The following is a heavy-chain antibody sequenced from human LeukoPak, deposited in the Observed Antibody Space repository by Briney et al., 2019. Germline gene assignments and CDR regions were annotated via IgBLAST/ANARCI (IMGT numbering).Heavy chain of an antibody. J-gene: IGHJ6*02. D-gene: IGHD5-12*01. CDR3: ARGLSGYDYPDPYYYGMDV. CDR1: GGSTGSGGYY. V-gene: IGHV4-31*03. Sequence: TLSLTCTVSGGSTGSGGYYWSWIRQHPGKCLEWIGYIYFSGSTYYNPSLKGRVTISVDTSKNQFSLKLSSVTAADTAVYYCARGLSGYDYPDPYYYGMDVWGQGTTVTVSS. CDR2: IYFSGST.